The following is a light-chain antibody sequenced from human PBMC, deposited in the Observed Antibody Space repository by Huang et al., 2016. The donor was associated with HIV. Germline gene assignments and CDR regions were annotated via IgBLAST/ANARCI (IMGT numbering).Light chain of an antibody. Sequence: DIQMTQSPSSLSASVGDRVTITCRASQSIRSYLNWYQQKPGKAPQVLIYAASSVQSGVPSRFSGSRSGTDFTLTISSLQPEDFVTDSCQQTYSSPWTFGQGTKVEIK. CDR2: AAS. V-gene: IGKV1-39*01. CDR3: QQTYSSPWT. CDR1: QSIRSY. J-gene: IGKJ1*01.